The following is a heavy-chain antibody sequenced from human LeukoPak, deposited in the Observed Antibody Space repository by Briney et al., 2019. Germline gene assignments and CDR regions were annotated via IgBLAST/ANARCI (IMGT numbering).Heavy chain of an antibody. Sequence: SETLSLTCTVSGGSVSSGGYYWSWLRQPPGQGLEWIGYIYYSGSTNYNPSLKSRVTISVDTSKNQFSLKLSSVTAADTAVYYCSAAQGWFDPWGQGTLVTVSS. D-gene: IGHD2-2*01. CDR2: IYYSGST. V-gene: IGHV4-61*08. J-gene: IGHJ5*02. CDR3: SAAQGWFDP. CDR1: GGSVSSGGYY.